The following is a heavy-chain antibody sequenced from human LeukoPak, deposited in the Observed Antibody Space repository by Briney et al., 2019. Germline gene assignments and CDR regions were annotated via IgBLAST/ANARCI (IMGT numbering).Heavy chain of an antibody. CDR2: ISSSSSTI. D-gene: IGHD3-22*01. CDR3: ASQSPSYYYDSSGSFDY. CDR1: GFTFSSDS. J-gene: IGHJ4*02. Sequence: GGSLRLSCAASGFTFSSDSMSWVRQAPGKGLEWVSYISSSSSTIYYEDSVKGRFTISRDNAKNSLYLQMNSLRAEDTAVYYCASQSPSYYYDSSGSFDYWGQGTLVTVSS. V-gene: IGHV3-48*01.